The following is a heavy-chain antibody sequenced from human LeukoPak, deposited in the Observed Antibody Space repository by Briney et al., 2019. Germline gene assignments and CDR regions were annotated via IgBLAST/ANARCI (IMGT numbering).Heavy chain of an antibody. CDR1: GYSFTSHY. J-gene: IGHJ5*02. D-gene: IGHD4-23*01. V-gene: IGHV1-46*01. CDR3: ARDNSIHERGWWFDP. CDR2: INPRVTST. Sequence: ASVKVSCKASGYSFTSHYMHWVRQAPGQGLEWMGLINPRVTSTIYAEKFQGRIIMTRDMSTTTDYMELSSLKSDDTAVYYCARDNSIHERGWWFDPWGQGTLVTVSS.